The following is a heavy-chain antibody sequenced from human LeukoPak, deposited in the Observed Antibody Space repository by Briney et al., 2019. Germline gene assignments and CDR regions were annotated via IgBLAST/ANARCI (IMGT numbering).Heavy chain of an antibody. Sequence: GGSLRLSCAASGFTFSSYGMHWVRQAPGKGLEWVAFIRYDGSNKYYADSVKGRFTISRDNSKNTLYLQMNSLRAEDTAVYYCAKGGIVVVPAAIDYWGQGTQVTVSS. CDR3: AKGGIVVVPAAIDY. CDR1: GFTFSSYG. CDR2: IRYDGSNK. V-gene: IGHV3-30*02. J-gene: IGHJ4*02. D-gene: IGHD2-2*01.